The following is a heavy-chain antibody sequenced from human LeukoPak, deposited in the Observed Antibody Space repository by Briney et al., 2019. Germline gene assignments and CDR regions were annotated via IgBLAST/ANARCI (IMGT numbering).Heavy chain of an antibody. D-gene: IGHD3-22*01. CDR2: IYTGGNS. J-gene: IGHJ3*02. CDR1: GFTVSSTH. V-gene: IGHV3-53*01. Sequence: GGSLRLSCAASGFTVSSTHMVWVRQAPGKGLEWVSVIYTGGNSYYAGSVQGRFIISGDISKNTLYLQMNSLRAEDSALYYCARGGRGSAAVVAPRSFDIWGQGTMVTVSS. CDR3: ARGGRGSAAVVAPRSFDI.